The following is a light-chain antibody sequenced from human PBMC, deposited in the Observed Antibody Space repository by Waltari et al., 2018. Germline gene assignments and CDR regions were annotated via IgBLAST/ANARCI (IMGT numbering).Light chain of an antibody. CDR3: ATWDDRLTGVV. Sequence: QSVLTQPPSASGTPGQRVTISCSGSYSNIGSNIVTWYQQLPGTAPKLLTNCNACRPSGVPDRFSGSKSGASGSLAVSGLQSEDGADDCCATWDDRLTGVVFGGGTRVTVL. CDR2: CNA. CDR1: YSNIGSNI. V-gene: IGLV1-44*01. J-gene: IGLJ2*01.